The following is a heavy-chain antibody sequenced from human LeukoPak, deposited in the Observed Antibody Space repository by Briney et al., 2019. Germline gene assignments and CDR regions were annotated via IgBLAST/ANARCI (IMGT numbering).Heavy chain of an antibody. Sequence: ASVKVSCKTSGYSFTDYYMHWVRQAPGQGLEWMGWINPNSDGTSAAQKFQGRVTMTRDTSITTVYMEVSWLTSDDTAIYYCARADRLHGGPYLIGPWGQGTLVTVSS. CDR2: INPNSDGT. CDR3: ARADRLHGGPYLIGP. V-gene: IGHV1-2*02. CDR1: GYSFTDYY. J-gene: IGHJ5*02. D-gene: IGHD2-21*01.